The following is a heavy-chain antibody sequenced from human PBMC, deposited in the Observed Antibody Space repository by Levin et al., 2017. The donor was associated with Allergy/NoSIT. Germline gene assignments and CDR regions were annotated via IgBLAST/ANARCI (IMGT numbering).Heavy chain of an antibody. CDR2: IWDDGYKK. D-gene: IGHD5-12*01. CDR3: ARVLRFYYYYYMDV. V-gene: IGHV3-33*01. Sequence: PGGSLRLSCAASGFTFSSYGMHWVRQAPGKGLEWVAVIWDDGYKKYYADSVPCRFTISRDNSKNTLYLQMNSLRAEDTAVYYCARVLRFYYYYYMDVWGKGTTVTVSS. J-gene: IGHJ6*03. CDR1: GFTFSSYG.